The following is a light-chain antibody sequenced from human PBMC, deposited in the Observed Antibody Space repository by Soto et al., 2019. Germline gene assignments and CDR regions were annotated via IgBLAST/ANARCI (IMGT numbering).Light chain of an antibody. CDR3: QHLRTYPFS. CDR1: QDISTS. CDR2: PAS. J-gene: IGKJ2*03. V-gene: IGKV1-9*01. Sequence: DIQLTQSPSFLSASVGDRVTVSCRASQDISTSLAWFQQKAGKVPQLLVYPASTLQDGVPSRFSGSGSGIYFTLTINNLQAEDFATYYCQHLRTYPFSFGQGTKVDIK.